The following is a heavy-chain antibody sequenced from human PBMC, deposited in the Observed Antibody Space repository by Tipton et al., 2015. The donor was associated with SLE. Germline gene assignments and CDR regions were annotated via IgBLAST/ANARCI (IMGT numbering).Heavy chain of an antibody. CDR1: GGSFSGYY. CDR3: AREGSNQTGSGSAFDS. Sequence: TLSLTCAVFGGSFSGYYWSWIRQPPGKGLEWIGEINHSGSTNYNPSLKSRVTISVDTSKNQFSLKLSSVTAADTAVYYCAREGSNQTGSGSAFDSWGQGTMVTVSS. D-gene: IGHD3-10*01. J-gene: IGHJ3*02. CDR2: INHSGST. V-gene: IGHV4-34*09.